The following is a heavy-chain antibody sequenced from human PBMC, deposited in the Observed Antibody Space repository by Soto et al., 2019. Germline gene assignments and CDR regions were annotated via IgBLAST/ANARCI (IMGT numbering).Heavy chain of an antibody. V-gene: IGHV3-9*01. CDR2: ISWNSGSI. CDR3: ANGEGDY. J-gene: IGHJ4*02. D-gene: IGHD3-10*01. CDR1: GFTFDDYA. Sequence: EVQLVESGGGLVQPGRSLRLSCAASGFTFDDYAMHWVRQAPGKGLEWVSGISWNSGSIGYADSVKGRFTISRDNAKNSLYLQMNSLRAEDTALYYCANGEGDYWGQGTLVTVSS.